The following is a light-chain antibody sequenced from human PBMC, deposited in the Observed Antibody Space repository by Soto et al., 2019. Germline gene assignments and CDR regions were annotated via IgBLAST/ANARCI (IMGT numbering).Light chain of an antibody. Sequence: IVMTQSPATLSVSPGERATLSCRASQSVSSNLAWYQQKPGQAPRLLIYDASTRATGIPARFSGSGSGTVSPLTISSQQSEDFAVYYCQQNNKWPLTFDQGTRLEIK. CDR2: DAS. J-gene: IGKJ5*01. CDR1: QSVSSN. CDR3: QQNNKWPLT. V-gene: IGKV3-15*01.